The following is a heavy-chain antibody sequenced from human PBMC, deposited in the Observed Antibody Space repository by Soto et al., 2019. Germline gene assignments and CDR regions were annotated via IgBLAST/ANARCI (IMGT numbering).Heavy chain of an antibody. CDR1: GGSISSYY. Sequence: QVQLQESGPGLVKPSETLSLTCTVSGGSISSYYWSWIRQPPGKGLEWIGYIYYSGSTNYNPSLKSRVTISVDTSKHQFSLKLSSVTAADTAVYYCARTIGDSYGHEYYYYYMDVWGKGTTVTVSS. CDR3: ARTIGDSYGHEYYYYYMDV. D-gene: IGHD5-18*01. J-gene: IGHJ6*03. CDR2: IYYSGST. V-gene: IGHV4-59*08.